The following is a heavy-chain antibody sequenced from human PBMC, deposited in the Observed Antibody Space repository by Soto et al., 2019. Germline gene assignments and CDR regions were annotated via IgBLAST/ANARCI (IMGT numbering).Heavy chain of an antibody. V-gene: IGHV3-74*01. J-gene: IGHJ5*02. CDR3: ARGALGDLGWFDA. CDR2: VNNDGIST. CDR1: TFTFSDYW. D-gene: IGHD2-21*01. Sequence: EVQLVESGGGLVQPGGSLRISCAASTFTFSDYWMHWVRQPPGKGLEWVSRVNNDGISTSYADSVKGRFIISRDNAKNTLYLQVGSLRAEDTAVYYCARGALGDLGWFDAWGQGSLVTVSS.